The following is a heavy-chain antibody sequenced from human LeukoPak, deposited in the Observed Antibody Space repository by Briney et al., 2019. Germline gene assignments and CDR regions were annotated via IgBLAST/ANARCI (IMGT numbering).Heavy chain of an antibody. CDR2: INPNSGGT. CDR3: ARATFTFSSGWEPFDY. D-gene: IGHD6-19*01. V-gene: IGHV1-2*02. CDR1: GYTFTGYY. Sequence: ASVKVSCKASGYTFTGYYMHWVRQAPGQGLEWMGWINPNSGGTNYAQKFQGRVTMTRDTSISTAYMELSRLRSDDTPVYYCARATFTFSSGWEPFDYWGQGTLVTVSS. J-gene: IGHJ4*02.